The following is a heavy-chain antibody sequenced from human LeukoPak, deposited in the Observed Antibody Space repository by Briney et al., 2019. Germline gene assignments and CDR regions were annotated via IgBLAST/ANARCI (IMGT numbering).Heavy chain of an antibody. Sequence: SETLSLTCTVSGGSISSGAYYWSWIRQHPGKGVEWIAYIYYSGSTYYNPSLKSRITISVDTSKNQFSLTLSSVTAADAAVYYCARLTTVAPYGMDVWGQGTTVTVSS. CDR1: GGSISSGAYY. J-gene: IGHJ6*02. CDR3: ARLTTVAPYGMDV. CDR2: IYYSGST. D-gene: IGHD4-23*01. V-gene: IGHV4-31*03.